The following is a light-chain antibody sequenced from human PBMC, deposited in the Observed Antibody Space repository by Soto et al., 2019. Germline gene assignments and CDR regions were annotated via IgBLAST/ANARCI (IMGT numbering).Light chain of an antibody. CDR3: EQYGSTPLT. V-gene: IGKV3-20*01. CDR2: DAS. J-gene: IGKJ4*01. CDR1: QSVANNY. Sequence: EIVLTQSPGTLSLSPGERATLSCRASQSVANNYLAWYQQKPGQAPRFLMYDASSRATGIPDGFSGSGSGTEFTLTISRLEPEDFAVYYCEQYGSTPLTFGGGTKVEIK.